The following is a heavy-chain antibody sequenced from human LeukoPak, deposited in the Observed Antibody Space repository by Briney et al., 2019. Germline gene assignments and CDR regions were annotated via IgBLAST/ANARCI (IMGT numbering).Heavy chain of an antibody. J-gene: IGHJ6*03. CDR1: GGSFSGYY. CDR2: INHSGST. Sequence: SETLSLTCAVYGGSFSGYYWSWIRQPPGKGLEWIGEINHSGSTNYNPSLKSRVTISVDTSKNQFSLKLSSVTAADTAVYYCERGGEDIVVVPAARYYYYYMDVWGKGTTITVSS. D-gene: IGHD2-2*01. V-gene: IGHV4-34*01. CDR3: ERGGEDIVVVPAARYYYYYMDV.